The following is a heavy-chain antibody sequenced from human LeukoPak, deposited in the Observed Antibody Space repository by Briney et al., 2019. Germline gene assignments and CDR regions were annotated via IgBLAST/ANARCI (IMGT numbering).Heavy chain of an antibody. CDR3: AWGWLTPGDI. CDR2: IYYSGST. D-gene: IGHD3-16*01. CDR1: GGSISSYY. J-gene: IGHJ3*02. V-gene: IGHV4-59*01. Sequence: SETLSLTCTVSGGSISSYYWSWIRQPPGKGLEWIGYIYYSGSTNYNPSLKCRVTISVDTSKNQFSLKLSSVTAADTAVYYCAWGWLTPGDIWGQGTMVTVSS.